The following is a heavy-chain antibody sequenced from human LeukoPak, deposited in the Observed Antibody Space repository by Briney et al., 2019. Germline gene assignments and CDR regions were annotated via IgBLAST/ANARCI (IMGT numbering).Heavy chain of an antibody. D-gene: IGHD2-8*01. CDR3: ARDLGLRRYCTNGVCYRPFGY. V-gene: IGHV1-46*01. CDR1: GYSFASHY. J-gene: IGHJ4*02. Sequence: GASVKGSCKASGYSFASHYMHWVRQAPGQGFEWMGIINPSGGSTTYAQKFQGRVTMTRDTSISTAYMELSRLRSDDTAVYYCARDLGLRRYCTNGVCYRPFGYWGQGTLVTVSS. CDR2: INPSGGST.